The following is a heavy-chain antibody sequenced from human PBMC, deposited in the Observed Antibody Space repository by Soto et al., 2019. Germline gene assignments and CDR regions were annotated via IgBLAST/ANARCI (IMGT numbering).Heavy chain of an antibody. V-gene: IGHV3-11*06. CDR3: ARGGGPDYYYGMDV. Sequence: PGGSLRLSCTASGFTFSYYYMSWIRQAPGKGLEWVSYTSSSSSYTNYADSVKGRFTISRDNAKNSLYLQMNSLRAEDTAVYYCARGGGPDYYYGMDVWGQGTTVTSP. CDR1: GFTFSYYY. D-gene: IGHD2-15*01. J-gene: IGHJ6*02. CDR2: TSSSSSYT.